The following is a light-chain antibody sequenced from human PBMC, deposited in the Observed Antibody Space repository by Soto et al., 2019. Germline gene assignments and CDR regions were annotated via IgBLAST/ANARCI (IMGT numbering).Light chain of an antibody. CDR1: QRVSGNF. CDR2: GAS. J-gene: IGKJ1*01. Sequence: EIVLTQSPGTLSLSPVDRATLSFRASQRVSGNFLAWYQEKPGQTPRLLIYGASSRATGIPDRFSASGSGTDFTLTISRLEPEDFAVYYCQQYISSPLTFGQGTKVDIK. CDR3: QQYISSPLT. V-gene: IGKV3-20*01.